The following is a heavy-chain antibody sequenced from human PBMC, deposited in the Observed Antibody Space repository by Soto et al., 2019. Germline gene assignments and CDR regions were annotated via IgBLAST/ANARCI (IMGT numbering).Heavy chain of an antibody. CDR2: IYYSGST. CDR3: ERHRRYSSSSDNWFDP. CDR1: GGSISSSSYY. Sequence: QLQLQESGPGLVKASVTLSLTCTVSGGSISSSSYYWGWIRQPPGKGLEWIGSIYYSGSTYYNPSLKSRVTISVDTSKNQFSLKLSSVTAADTAVYYCERHRRYSSSSDNWFDPWGQGTLVTVSS. V-gene: IGHV4-39*01. D-gene: IGHD6-6*01. J-gene: IGHJ5*02.